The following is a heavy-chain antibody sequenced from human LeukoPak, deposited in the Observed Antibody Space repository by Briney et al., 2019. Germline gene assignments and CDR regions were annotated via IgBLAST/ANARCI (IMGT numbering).Heavy chain of an antibody. CDR3: AREGTNHIDY. Sequence: GGSLRLSCAASGFTFSGYYMSWIRQAPGEGLEWLSYISTSGSPMYYADSVKGRFTISRDNAKNSLYLQVNSLRAEDTAVYYCAREGTNHIDYWGQGTLVTVSS. J-gene: IGHJ4*02. CDR1: GFTFSGYY. CDR2: ISTSGSPM. D-gene: IGHD2-8*01. V-gene: IGHV3-11*01.